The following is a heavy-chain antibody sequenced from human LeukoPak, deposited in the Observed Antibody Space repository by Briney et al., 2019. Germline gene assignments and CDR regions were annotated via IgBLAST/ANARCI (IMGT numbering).Heavy chain of an antibody. D-gene: IGHD3-10*01. CDR3: ARDGMVYYYGSGIRAGGAPYYYYYMDV. V-gene: IGHV3-30*02. Sequence: GGSLRLSCAASGFTFSSYGMHWVRQAPGKGLEWVAFIRYDGSNKYYADSVKGRFTISRDNSKNTLYLQMNSLRAEDTAVYYCARDGMVYYYGSGIRAGGAPYYYYYMDVWGKGTTVTVSS. CDR1: GFTFSSYG. J-gene: IGHJ6*03. CDR2: IRYDGSNK.